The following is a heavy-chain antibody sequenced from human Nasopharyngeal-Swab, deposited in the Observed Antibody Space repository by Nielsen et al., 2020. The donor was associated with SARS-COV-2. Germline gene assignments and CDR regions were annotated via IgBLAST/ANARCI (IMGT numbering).Heavy chain of an antibody. J-gene: IGHJ6*02. V-gene: IGHV4-39*01. CDR2: IYYRGST. D-gene: IGHD3-10*01. Sequence: WIRQPPGKGLEWSASIYYRGSTYYNPSHESRLTISVDTSKNHFSLKLTSVTAADTAVYYCAKHPDGRWFGELSYYYYGLDVWGQGTTVTVSS. CDR3: AKHPDGRWFGELSYYYYGLDV.